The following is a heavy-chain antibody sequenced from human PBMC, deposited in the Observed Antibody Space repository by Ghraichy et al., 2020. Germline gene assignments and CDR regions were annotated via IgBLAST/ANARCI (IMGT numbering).Heavy chain of an antibody. CDR3: ARVEYQLLPDYYYYGMDV. J-gene: IGHJ6*02. CDR1: GFTFSSYW. CDR2: IKQDGSEK. V-gene: IGHV3-7*01. D-gene: IGHD2-2*01. Sequence: GESLNISCAASGFTFSSYWMSWVRQAPGKGLECVANIKQDGSEKYYVDSVKGRFTISRDNAKNSLYLQMNSLRAEDTAVYYCARVEYQLLPDYYYYGMDVWGQGTTVTVSS.